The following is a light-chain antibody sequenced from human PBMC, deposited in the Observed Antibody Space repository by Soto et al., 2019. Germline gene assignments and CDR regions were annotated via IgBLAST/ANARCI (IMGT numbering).Light chain of an antibody. V-gene: IGLV3-21*02. CDR1: VIGSIS. J-gene: IGLJ2*01. Sequence: SYELTQPPSVSVAPGQTASITCGGNVIGSISVHWYQQKPGQAPVLVVFYDSDRPSGIPERFSGSNSRNTATLTISRVEAGDEADYYCQVWDSSSDHVIFGGGTQLTVL. CDR3: QVWDSSSDHVI. CDR2: YDS.